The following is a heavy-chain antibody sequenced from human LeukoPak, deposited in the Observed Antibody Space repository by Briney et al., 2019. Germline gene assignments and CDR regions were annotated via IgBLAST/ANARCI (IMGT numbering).Heavy chain of an antibody. CDR2: FDPEDGET. CDR1: GYTLTELS. V-gene: IGHV1-24*01. J-gene: IGHJ5*02. Sequence: ASVKVSCKVSGYTLTELSMHWVRQAPGKGLEWMGGFDPEDGETIYAQKFQGRVTRTEDTSTDTAYMELSSLRSEDTAVYYCATTKGPRMRFDPWGQGTLVTVSS. D-gene: IGHD2-8*01. CDR3: ATTKGPRMRFDP.